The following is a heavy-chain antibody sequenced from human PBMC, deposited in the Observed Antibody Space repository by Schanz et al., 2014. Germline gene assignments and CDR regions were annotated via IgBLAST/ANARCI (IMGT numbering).Heavy chain of an antibody. Sequence: QVQLVESGGGVVQPGRSLRLSCAASGFTFSAYGMHWVRQAPGKGLEWVAVIWFDGNNKFYADSVKGRFTISRDNSKNTLYLQMSSLRAEDTALYYCARGTPFLCDYWGQGTLVTVSS. J-gene: IGHJ4*02. D-gene: IGHD3-16*01. CDR1: GFTFSAYG. V-gene: IGHV3-33*01. CDR2: IWFDGNNK. CDR3: ARGTPFLCDY.